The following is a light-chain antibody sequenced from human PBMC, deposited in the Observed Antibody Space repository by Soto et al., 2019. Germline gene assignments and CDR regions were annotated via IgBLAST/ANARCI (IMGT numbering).Light chain of an antibody. CDR2: DAS. J-gene: IGKJ2*01. CDR1: QTVSSY. V-gene: IGKV3-11*01. Sequence: EIVLTQSPATLSLSPGERAALSCRASQTVSSYLAWYQQKPGQAPRLLIYDASNRATGFPARFSGSGSGTDFTLTISSLEPEDSAVYYCQQRSNWPPEFTFGQGTRVEIK. CDR3: QQRSNWPPEFT.